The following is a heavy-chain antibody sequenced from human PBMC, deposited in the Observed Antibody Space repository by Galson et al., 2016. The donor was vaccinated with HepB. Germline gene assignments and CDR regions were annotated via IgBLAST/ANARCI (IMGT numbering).Heavy chain of an antibody. Sequence: SLRLSCAASGFTFSDSTVHWVRQASGKGLEWVGRIRNKANSYAAAYAASVKGRFTISRDDSKNTAYLQMNSLKTEDTAVYFCTRHLLYGGTSFNYWGQGTLVTGSS. D-gene: IGHD4-23*01. V-gene: IGHV3-73*01. CDR2: IRNKANSYAA. CDR3: TRHLLYGGTSFNY. J-gene: IGHJ4*02. CDR1: GFTFSDST.